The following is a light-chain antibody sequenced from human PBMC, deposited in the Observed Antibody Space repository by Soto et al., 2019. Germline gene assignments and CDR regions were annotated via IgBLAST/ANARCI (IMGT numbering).Light chain of an antibody. J-gene: IGKJ4*01. CDR1: QSISSY. V-gene: IGKV1-39*01. CDR2: AAS. CDR3: KQSYSXHLT. Sequence: DIQMTQSPSSLSASVGDRVTITCRASQSISSYLNWYQQKPGKAPKLLIYAASSLQSGVPSRLSGSGYGTDFTLTISSLQPEDFATYNSKQSYSXHLTSGGGATV.